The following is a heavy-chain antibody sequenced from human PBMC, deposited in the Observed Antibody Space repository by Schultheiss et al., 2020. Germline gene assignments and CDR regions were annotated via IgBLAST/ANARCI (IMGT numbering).Heavy chain of an antibody. Sequence: SETLSLTCTVSGGSISSYYWSWIRQPPGKGLEWIGYIYYSGSTNYNPSLKRRVTISVDTSKNQFSLRLISVTAADTAVYYCARRRADIVVVPAARYYFDYWGQGNLGTVSS. CDR2: IYYSGST. CDR1: GGSISSYY. CDR3: ARRRADIVVVPAARYYFDY. V-gene: IGHV4-59*08. J-gene: IGHJ4*02. D-gene: IGHD2-2*01.